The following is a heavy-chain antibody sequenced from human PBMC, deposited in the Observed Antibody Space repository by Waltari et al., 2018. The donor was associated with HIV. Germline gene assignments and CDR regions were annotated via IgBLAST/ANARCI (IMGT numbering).Heavy chain of an antibody. D-gene: IGHD3-16*01. Sequence: EVHLVESGGVLVQPGGSLGLSCSASGLPFRPYWLDWVRQGPGKGLWWVSGINNDGSSTSYADSVKGRFTISRDNAKNTLFLQMNSLRVEDTAVYYCTRDGGGHPFVGYGMDVWGQGTTVTVSS. CDR2: INNDGSST. V-gene: IGHV3-74*01. J-gene: IGHJ6*02. CDR3: TRDGGGHPFVGYGMDV. CDR1: GLPFRPYW.